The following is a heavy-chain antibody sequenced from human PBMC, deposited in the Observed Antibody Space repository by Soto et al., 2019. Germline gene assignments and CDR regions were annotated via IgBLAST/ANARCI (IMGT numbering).Heavy chain of an antibody. D-gene: IGHD1-1*01. CDR2: ISYDGSNK. CDR1: GYTFTSYG. V-gene: IGHV3-30*18. J-gene: IGHJ4*02. Sequence: QVQLVQSGAEVKKPGASVKVSCKASGYTFTSYGMHWVRQAPGKGLEWVAVISYDGSNKYYADSVKGRFTISRDNSKNTLYLQMNSLRAEDTAVYYCAKVLSGTEFDYWGQGTLVTVSS. CDR3: AKVLSGTEFDY.